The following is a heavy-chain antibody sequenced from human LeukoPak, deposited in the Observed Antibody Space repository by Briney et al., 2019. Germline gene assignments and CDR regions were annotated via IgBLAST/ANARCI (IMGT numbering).Heavy chain of an antibody. V-gene: IGHV3-23*01. D-gene: IGHD2-8*01. CDR2: ISGSGDNT. J-gene: IGHJ4*02. CDR3: ARGGTDILLEPPAIPFDY. CDR1: GFTFSTYA. Sequence: GGSLRLSCAASGFTFSTYAMSWVRQAPGKGLEWVSAISGSGDNTFYADSVKGRFTISRDNSRNTLYLHMNSLRADDTAVYYCARGGTDILLEPPAIPFDYWGQGALVTVSS.